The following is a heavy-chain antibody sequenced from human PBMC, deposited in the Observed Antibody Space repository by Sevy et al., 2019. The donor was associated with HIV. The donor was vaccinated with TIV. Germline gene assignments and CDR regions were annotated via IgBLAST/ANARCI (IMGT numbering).Heavy chain of an antibody. CDR1: GYTFTSYG. CDR2: ISAYNGNT. Sequence: ASVNVSCKASGYTFTSYGISWVRQAPGQGLEWMGWISAYNGNTNYAQKLQGRVTMTTDTSTSTAYMELRSLRSDDTAVYYCARDGWELPRFFDAFDIWGQGTMVTVSS. CDR3: ARDGWELPRFFDAFDI. V-gene: IGHV1-18*01. D-gene: IGHD1-26*01. J-gene: IGHJ3*02.